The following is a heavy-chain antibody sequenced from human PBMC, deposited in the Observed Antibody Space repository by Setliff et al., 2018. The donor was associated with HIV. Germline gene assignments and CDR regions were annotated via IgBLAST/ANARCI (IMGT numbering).Heavy chain of an antibody. J-gene: IGHJ6*02. D-gene: IGHD3-10*01. V-gene: IGHV3-30*02. CDR3: ARSVIGYYYYGMDV. CDR1: GFTFSFYG. Sequence: LRLSCAASGFTFSFYGMHWVRQAPGKGLEWVAFIRYDDSYKFYADSVKGRFTISRDNSKNTLYLQMNSLRAEDTAVYYCARSVIGYYYYGMDVWGQGTLVTVSS. CDR2: IRYDDSYK.